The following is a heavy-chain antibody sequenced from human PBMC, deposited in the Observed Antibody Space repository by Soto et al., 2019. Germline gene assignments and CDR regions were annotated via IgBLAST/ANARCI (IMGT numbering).Heavy chain of an antibody. D-gene: IGHD1-26*01. V-gene: IGHV3-33*01. CDR1: GFTFSSYG. CDR3: ARDLGGSYLDY. CDR2: IWYDGSNK. J-gene: IGHJ4*02. Sequence: QVQLVESGGGVVQPGRSLRLSCAASGFTFSSYGMHWVRQAPGKGLEWVAVIWYDGSNKYYADSVKGRFTISRDNSKNTLDLQMNSLRTEDTAVYYCARDLGGSYLDYWGQGTLVTVSS.